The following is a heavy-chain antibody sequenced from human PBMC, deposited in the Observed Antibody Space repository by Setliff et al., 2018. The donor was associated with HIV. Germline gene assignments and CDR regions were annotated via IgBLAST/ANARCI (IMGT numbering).Heavy chain of an antibody. J-gene: IGHJ3*02. D-gene: IGHD3-22*01. Sequence: GASVKVSCKASGYTFTRYDISWVRQAPGQGLEWMGWISAYNGNTNYAQKLQGRVTMTTDTSTSTAYMELRSLRSDDTAVYYCAKDTRIVVVPDAFDIWGQGTMVTVSS. CDR2: ISAYNGNT. CDR3: AKDTRIVVVPDAFDI. CDR1: GYTFTRYD. V-gene: IGHV1-18*01.